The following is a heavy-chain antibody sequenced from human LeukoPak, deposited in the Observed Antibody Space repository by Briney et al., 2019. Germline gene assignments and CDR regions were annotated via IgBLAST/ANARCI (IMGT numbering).Heavy chain of an antibody. CDR3: ARDEYYDILTGYSSLGY. CDR1: GYTFTSYY. CDR2: INPSGGST. D-gene: IGHD3-9*01. Sequence: ASVKVSCKASGYTFTSYYMHWVRQAPGQGLEWMGIINPSGGSTSYAQKFQGRVTMTRDTSTSTVYMELSSLRSEDTAVYYCARDEYYDILTGYSSLGYWGQGTLVTVSS. V-gene: IGHV1-46*01. J-gene: IGHJ4*02.